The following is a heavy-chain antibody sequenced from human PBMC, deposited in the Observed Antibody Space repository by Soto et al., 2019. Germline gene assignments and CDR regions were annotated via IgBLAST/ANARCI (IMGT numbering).Heavy chain of an antibody. CDR1: EYTFTSYV. V-gene: IGHV1-3*01. CDR3: ARELQGLYYFDY. Sequence: ASAKVSCKASEYTFTSYVMHWVRQAPGQSLEWMGWVNAGNGNTKYSQKFQDRVTITRDTSASTAYMDLSSLRSEDTAVYYCARELQGLYYFDYWGQGTLVTVSS. CDR2: VNAGNGNT. D-gene: IGHD4-4*01. J-gene: IGHJ4*02.